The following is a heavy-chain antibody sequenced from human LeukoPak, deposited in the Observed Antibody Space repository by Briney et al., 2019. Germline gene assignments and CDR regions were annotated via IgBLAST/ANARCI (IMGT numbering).Heavy chain of an antibody. CDR3: ASDQQWLVQRYFDY. D-gene: IGHD6-19*01. CDR2: INTNTGNP. CDR1: GYTFTSYA. Sequence: ASVKVSCKASGYTFTSYAMNWVRQAPGQGLEWMGWINTNTGNPTYAQGFTGRFVFSLDTSVSTAYLQISSLKAEDTAVYYCASDQQWLVQRYFDYWGQGTLVTVSS. J-gene: IGHJ4*02. V-gene: IGHV7-4-1*02.